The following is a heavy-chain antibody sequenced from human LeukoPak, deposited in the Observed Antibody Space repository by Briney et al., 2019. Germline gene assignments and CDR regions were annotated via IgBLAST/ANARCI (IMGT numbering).Heavy chain of an antibody. J-gene: IGHJ3*02. V-gene: IGHV4-39*01. CDR2: IYYSGST. D-gene: IGHD6-6*01. CDR1: GGSISSSSYY. Sequence: PSETLSLTCTVSGGSISSSSYYWGWIRQPPGKGLEWIGSIYYSGSTYYNPSLKSRVTISVDTSKNQFSLKLSSVTAADTAVYYCARIIAAYAFDIWGQGTMVTVSS. CDR3: ARIIAAYAFDI.